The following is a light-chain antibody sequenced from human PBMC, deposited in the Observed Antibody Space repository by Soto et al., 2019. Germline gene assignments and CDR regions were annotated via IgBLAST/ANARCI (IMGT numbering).Light chain of an antibody. Sequence: QSALTQPASVSGSPGQSITISCTGTSSDINGYNYVSWYQQHPGKAPNLMIYDVSNRTSAVSNRFSGSKSGNTASLTISGLQFEDEADYYFSSYTSSSTYVFGAGAKVTVL. CDR1: SSDINGYNY. J-gene: IGLJ1*01. CDR3: SSYTSSSTYV. CDR2: DVS. V-gene: IGLV2-14*01.